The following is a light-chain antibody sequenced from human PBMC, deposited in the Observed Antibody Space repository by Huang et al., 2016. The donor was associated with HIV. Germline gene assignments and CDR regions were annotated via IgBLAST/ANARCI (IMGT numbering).Light chain of an antibody. J-gene: IGKJ1*01. CDR3: QHYDNWPPWT. CDR2: GAS. V-gene: IGKV3-15*01. CDR1: QSVSSN. Sequence: EIVMTQSPATLSVSPGVRATLSCRASQSVSSNLAWYQQTPGQAPRLLIYGASTRAPGIPARFTGSVSGTEFTLTISGLQSEDFAVYYCQHYDNWPPWTFGQGTKVEIK.